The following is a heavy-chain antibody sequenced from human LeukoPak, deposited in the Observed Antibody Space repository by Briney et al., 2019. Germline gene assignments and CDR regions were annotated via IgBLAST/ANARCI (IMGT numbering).Heavy chain of an antibody. D-gene: IGHD3-22*01. CDR2: TNSIFGSA. Sequence: SVRLSCTASGGTFSSYAISWVRQAPGKGLEWMGGTNSIFGSANYAQTLKGRVTITTDEATNTPYLELNSLRSEDRAVYYCARGYYDSSGFYFDYWGQGTLVTVSS. CDR3: ARGYYDSSGFYFDY. CDR1: GGTFSSYA. V-gene: IGHV1-69*05. J-gene: IGHJ4*02.